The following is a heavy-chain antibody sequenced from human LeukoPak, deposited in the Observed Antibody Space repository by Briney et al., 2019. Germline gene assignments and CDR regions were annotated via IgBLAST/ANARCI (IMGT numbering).Heavy chain of an antibody. D-gene: IGHD6-19*01. V-gene: IGHV3-7*04. Sequence: GGSLRLSCAASGFTFSSYAMSWVRQAPGKGMEWVATMSKDGGQTYYVDSGEGRFTISRDNAKNSLYLQMSSLRAEDTAVYHCSGGSGWTSEYWGRGTLVTVSS. J-gene: IGHJ4*02. CDR1: GFTFSSYA. CDR2: MSKDGGQT. CDR3: SGGSGWTSEY.